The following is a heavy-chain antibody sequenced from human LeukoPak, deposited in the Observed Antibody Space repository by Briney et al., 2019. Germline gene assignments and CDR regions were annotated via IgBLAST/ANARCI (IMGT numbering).Heavy chain of an antibody. CDR2: IYYSGST. D-gene: IGHD1-26*01. V-gene: IGHV4-59*08. CDR1: GGSISPYY. Sequence: SETLSLTCIASGGSISPYYWSWIRQPPGKGLEWIGYIYYSGSTNYNPSLKRRVTMSVGTSKNQFSLKLSFVTAADTAIYYCARHGGGGESYPRVFDSWGRGNLVTVSS. J-gene: IGHJ4*02. CDR3: ARHGGGGESYPRVFDS.